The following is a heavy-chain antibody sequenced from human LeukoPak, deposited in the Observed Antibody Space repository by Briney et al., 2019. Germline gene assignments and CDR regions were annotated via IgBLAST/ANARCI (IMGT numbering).Heavy chain of an antibody. CDR3: AKDRTWCSSTSCPYWYFDL. D-gene: IGHD2-2*01. V-gene: IGHV3-23*01. CDR1: GFTFSSYA. J-gene: IGHJ2*01. Sequence: PGGFLRLSCAASGFTFSSYAMSWVRQAPGKGLEWVSAISGSGGSTYYADSVKGRFTISRDNSKNTLYLQMNSLRAEDTAVYYCAKDRTWCSSTSCPYWYFDLWGRGTLVTVSS. CDR2: ISGSGGST.